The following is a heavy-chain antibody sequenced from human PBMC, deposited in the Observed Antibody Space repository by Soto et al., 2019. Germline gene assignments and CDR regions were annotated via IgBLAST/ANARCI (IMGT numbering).Heavy chain of an antibody. Sequence: EVQLVESGGGLVQPGGSLRLSCAASGFTFSSYWMHWVRQAPGKGLVLVSRINSDGSGTSYADSVKGRFTISRDNAKNTLDLQMDSMIAVDTAVYLWAIPAIVRVGAIAIWRQGTMVTVSS. CDR3: AIPAIVRVGAIAI. CDR1: GFTFSSYW. V-gene: IGHV3-74*01. J-gene: IGHJ3*02. CDR2: INSDGSGT. D-gene: IGHD5-18*01.